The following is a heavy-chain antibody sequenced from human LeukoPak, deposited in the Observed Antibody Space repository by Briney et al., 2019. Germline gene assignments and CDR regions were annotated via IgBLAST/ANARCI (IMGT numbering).Heavy chain of an antibody. CDR3: ARARHPHSSGYYFNN. V-gene: IGHV1-46*01. Sequence: ASVKVSCKASGYTFTSYYMHWVRQAPGQGLEWMGITNPSGGSTSYAQKFQGRVTMTRDTSTSTVYMELSSLRSEDTAVYYCARARHPHSSGYYFNNWGQGTLVTVSS. CDR1: GYTFTSYY. J-gene: IGHJ4*02. D-gene: IGHD3-22*01. CDR2: TNPSGGST.